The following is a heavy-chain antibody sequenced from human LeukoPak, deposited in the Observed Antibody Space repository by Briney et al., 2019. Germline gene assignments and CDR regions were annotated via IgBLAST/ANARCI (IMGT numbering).Heavy chain of an antibody. D-gene: IGHD3-22*01. CDR1: GYTFTSYY. Sequence: EASVKVSCKASGYTFTSYYMHRVRQAPGQGLEWMGIINPSGGSTSYAQKFQGRVTMTRDTSTSTVYMELSSLRSEDTAVYYCAREGSGHYYDSSGYYGYWGQGTLVTVSS. V-gene: IGHV1-46*01. J-gene: IGHJ4*02. CDR3: AREGSGHYYDSSGYYGY. CDR2: INPSGGST.